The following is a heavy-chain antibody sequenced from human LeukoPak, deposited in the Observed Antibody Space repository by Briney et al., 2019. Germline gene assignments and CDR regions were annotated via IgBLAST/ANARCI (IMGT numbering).Heavy chain of an antibody. J-gene: IGHJ3*02. CDR2: IRYDGSNK. Sequence: PGGSLRLSCAASGFTFSSYGMHWVRQAPGKGLEWVAFIRYDGSNKYYADSVKGRFTISRDNSKNTLYLQMNSLRAEDTAVYYCAKEIGYDSSGYRRNAFDIWGQGTMVTVSS. D-gene: IGHD3-22*01. CDR1: GFTFSSYG. CDR3: AKEIGYDSSGYRRNAFDI. V-gene: IGHV3-30*02.